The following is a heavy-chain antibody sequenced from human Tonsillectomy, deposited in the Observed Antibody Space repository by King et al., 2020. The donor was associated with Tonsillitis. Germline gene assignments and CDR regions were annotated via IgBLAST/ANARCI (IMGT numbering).Heavy chain of an antibody. J-gene: IGHJ4*02. CDR1: GFTLRSYP. CDR2: ISYDGRNK. Sequence: QLVKSGGGVGPPGRALSLSCAPSGFTLRSYPMHWVRQASCKVIALVAVISYDGRNKYYAGSMKGRFTISRDTSKNTLYLQMNSLRAEDTAVYYCARAGWEVLLYYFDYWGQGTLVTVSS. CDR3: ARAGWEVLLYYFDY. D-gene: IGHD1-26*01. V-gene: IGHV3-30*01.